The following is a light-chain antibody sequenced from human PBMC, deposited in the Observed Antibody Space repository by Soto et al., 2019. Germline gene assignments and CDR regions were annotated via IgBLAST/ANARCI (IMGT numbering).Light chain of an antibody. J-gene: IGKJ1*01. Sequence: EIVMTQSPVTLSVSPGERATLSCRASQSISSTLAWYQLKPGQSPRLLIYDASTRATGIPARFSGSGSGTDFTLTISSLQSEDFAFYYCQQYNNRPHTFGQGTKVEIK. CDR3: QQYNNRPHT. CDR2: DAS. CDR1: QSISST. V-gene: IGKV3-15*01.